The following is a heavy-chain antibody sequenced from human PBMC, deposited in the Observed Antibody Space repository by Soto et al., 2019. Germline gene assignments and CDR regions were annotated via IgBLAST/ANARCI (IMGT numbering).Heavy chain of an antibody. J-gene: IGHJ4*02. D-gene: IGHD2-2*01. CDR1: GGSFSGYY. CDR2: VNHSGTT. CDR3: ARGIGYCSSINCYSSRRLRFDS. Sequence: QVQLQQWGAGLLKPSETLSLTCAVYGGSFSGYYWTWIRQSPEKGLEWIGEVNHSGTTYYNPSLKHRVTISVPTPKQQFSLKMSSVTAAVTAVYYCARGIGYCSSINCYSSRRLRFDSWGQGTLVTVSS. V-gene: IGHV4-34*01.